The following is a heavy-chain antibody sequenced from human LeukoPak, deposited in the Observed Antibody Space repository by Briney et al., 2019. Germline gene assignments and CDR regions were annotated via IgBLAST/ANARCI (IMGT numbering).Heavy chain of an antibody. D-gene: IGHD3-3*01. Sequence: PSETLSLTCTVSGGSISSSDHYWGWIRQSPGQGLQWIGNMYYTGATYYNPSLKSRVTISLDTSKNQLSLKLRSVTAADTAVYYCARESGFLEWQSIRFDLWGQGTLVTVSS. CDR2: MYYTGAT. J-gene: IGHJ5*02. CDR1: GGSISSSDHY. V-gene: IGHV4-39*07. CDR3: ARESGFLEWQSIRFDL.